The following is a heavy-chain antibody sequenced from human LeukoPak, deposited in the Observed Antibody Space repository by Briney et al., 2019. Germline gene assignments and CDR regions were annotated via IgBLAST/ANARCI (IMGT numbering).Heavy chain of an antibody. J-gene: IGHJ3*02. Sequence: SETLSLTCTVSGGSISSHYWSWIRQPPGKGLEGIGYIYYSGSTNYNPSLKSRVTISVDTSKNQFSLKLSSVTAADTAVYYCARDQYCSSTSCSDAFDIWGQGTMVTVSS. D-gene: IGHD2-2*01. CDR3: ARDQYCSSTSCSDAFDI. V-gene: IGHV4-59*11. CDR1: GGSISSHY. CDR2: IYYSGST.